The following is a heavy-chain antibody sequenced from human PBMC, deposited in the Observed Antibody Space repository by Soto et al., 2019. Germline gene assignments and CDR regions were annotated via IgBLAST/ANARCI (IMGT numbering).Heavy chain of an antibody. CDR2: ISSSSDTI. CDR1: GFIXSIYS. CDR3: VRDHVATPGKRWFDP. V-gene: IGHV3-48*01. Sequence: GGSLRLSCEASGFIXSIYSMYRVRQAPGKGLEWLSFISSSSDTIYYADSVKGRFTISRDNARNSLYLQMSSLRVDDTAVSYCVRDHVATPGKRWFDPWGDGTLVTGSS. D-gene: IGHD1-1*01. J-gene: IGHJ5*02.